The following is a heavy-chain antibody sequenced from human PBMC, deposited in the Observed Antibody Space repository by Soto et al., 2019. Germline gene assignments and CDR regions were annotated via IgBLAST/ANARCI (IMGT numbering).Heavy chain of an antibody. J-gene: IGHJ4*02. CDR2: IKQDGSEK. CDR1: GFTFSNYW. V-gene: IGHV3-7*03. CDR3: ASRSPGLRYFRVFDF. Sequence: EVQLVESGGGLVQPGGSLTLSCAASGFTFSNYWMTWVRQAPGKGLEWVANIKQDGSEKYYVDSVKGRFTISRDNTKNSLSLSLNSLRDEDAAVYYCASRSPGLRYFRVFDFWGQGALVTVSS. D-gene: IGHD1-1*01.